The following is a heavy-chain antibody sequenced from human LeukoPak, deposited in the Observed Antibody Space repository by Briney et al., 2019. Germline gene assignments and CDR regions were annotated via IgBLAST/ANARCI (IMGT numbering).Heavy chain of an antibody. CDR2: ITYSGST. CDR3: ARDLDYYDSTWFDP. D-gene: IGHD3-22*01. CDR1: GGSISSSTYY. V-gene: IGHV4-39*07. Sequence: PSETLSLTCTVSGGSISSSTYYWGWIRQPPGKGLKWIGSITYSGSTYYNPSLKSRVTISVDTSKNQFSLKLISVTAADTAVYYCARDLDYYDSTWFDPWGQGTLVTVSS. J-gene: IGHJ5*02.